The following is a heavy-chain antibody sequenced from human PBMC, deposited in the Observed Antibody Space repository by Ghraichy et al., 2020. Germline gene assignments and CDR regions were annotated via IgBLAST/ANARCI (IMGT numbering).Heavy chain of an antibody. D-gene: IGHD1-26*01. CDR1: GFTFSSYG. CDR3: ARDGVGATDLLNYGMDV. CDR2: IWYDGSNK. J-gene: IGHJ6*02. Sequence: LTCAASGFTFSSYGMHWVRQAPGKGLEWVAVIWYDGSNKYYADSVKGRFTISRDNSKNTLYLQMNSLRAEDTAVYYCARDGVGATDLLNYGMDVWGQGTTVTVSS. V-gene: IGHV3-33*01.